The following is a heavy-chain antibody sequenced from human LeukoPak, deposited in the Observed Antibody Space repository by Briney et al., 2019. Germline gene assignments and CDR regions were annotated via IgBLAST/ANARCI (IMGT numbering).Heavy chain of an antibody. CDR2: INHNGNVN. J-gene: IGHJ5*02. Sequence: PGGSLRLSCAASGFTFSSYWMNWARQAPGKGLEWVASINHNGNVNYYVDSVKGRFTISRDNAKNSLYLQMSNLRAEDTAVYYCARERKYYYDSSGYNTANWFDPWGQGTLVTVSS. V-gene: IGHV3-7*01. D-gene: IGHD3-22*01. CDR1: GFTFSSYW. CDR3: ARERKYYYDSSGYNTANWFDP.